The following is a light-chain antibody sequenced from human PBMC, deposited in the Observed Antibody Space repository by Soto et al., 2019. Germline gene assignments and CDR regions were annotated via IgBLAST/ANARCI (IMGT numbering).Light chain of an antibody. CDR3: QRYGSSPPFT. V-gene: IGKV3-20*01. CDR2: GES. Sequence: EIVLTQSPGTLSLSPGERATLSCRASQRISSNYLAWYQQKPGQAPRLLIYGESTRATGIPARFSGSGSGTDFILTISRLEPEDFAVYFCQRYGSSPPFTFGQGTKVEI. CDR1: QRISSNY. J-gene: IGKJ2*01.